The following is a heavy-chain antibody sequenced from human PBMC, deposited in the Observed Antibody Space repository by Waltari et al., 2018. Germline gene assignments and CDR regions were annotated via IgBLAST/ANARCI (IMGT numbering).Heavy chain of an antibody. V-gene: IGHV3-53*01. J-gene: IGHJ2*01. CDR3: ARDRGYDFWSGYYTHDWYFDL. CDR1: GFTVSSNY. D-gene: IGHD3-3*01. CDR2: IYSGGST. Sequence: EVQLVESGGGLIQPGGSLRLSCAASGFTVSSNYMSWVRQAPGKGLEWVSVIYSGGSTYYADSVKGRFTISRDNAKNSLYLQMNSLRAEDTAVYYCARDRGYDFWSGYYTHDWYFDLWGRGTLVIVSS.